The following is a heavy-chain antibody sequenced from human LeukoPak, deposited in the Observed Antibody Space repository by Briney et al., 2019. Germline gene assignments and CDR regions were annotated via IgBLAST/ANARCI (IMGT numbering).Heavy chain of an antibody. Sequence: ASVKVSCKASGYTFTGYYMHWVRQAPGQGLEWMGSINPNSGGTNYAQKFQGRVTMTRDTSISTAYMELSRLRSDDTAVYYCASRYCSSTSCSYYYYYMDVWGKGTTVTVSS. J-gene: IGHJ6*03. CDR3: ASRYCSSTSCSYYYYYMDV. CDR2: INPNSGGT. CDR1: GYTFTGYY. V-gene: IGHV1-2*02. D-gene: IGHD2-2*01.